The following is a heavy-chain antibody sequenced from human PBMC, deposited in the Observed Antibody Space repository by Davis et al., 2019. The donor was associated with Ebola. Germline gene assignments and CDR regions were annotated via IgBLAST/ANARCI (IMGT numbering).Heavy chain of an antibody. CDR3: ARDATVTPTDY. Sequence: AASVKVSCKASGYTFTGYYMHWVRQAPGQGLEWMGWISAYNGNTNYAQKLQGRVTMTTDTSTSTAYMELRSLRSDDTAVYYCARDATVTPTDYWGQGTLVTVSS. J-gene: IGHJ4*02. CDR2: ISAYNGNT. V-gene: IGHV1-18*04. D-gene: IGHD4-17*01. CDR1: GYTFTGYY.